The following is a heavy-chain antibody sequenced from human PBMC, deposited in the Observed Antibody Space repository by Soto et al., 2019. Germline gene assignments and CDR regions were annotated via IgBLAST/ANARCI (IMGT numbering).Heavy chain of an antibody. Sequence: ASVKVSCKASGYTFPSYGISWVRQAPGQGLEWMGWISAYNGNTNYAQKLQGRVTMTTDTSTSTAYMELRSLTSDDTAVYYCARGKDNYHTSGLWFWGQGTMVTVSS. V-gene: IGHV1-18*01. CDR2: ISAYNGNT. J-gene: IGHJ3*01. D-gene: IGHD3-22*01. CDR1: GYTFPSYG. CDR3: ARGKDNYHTSGLWF.